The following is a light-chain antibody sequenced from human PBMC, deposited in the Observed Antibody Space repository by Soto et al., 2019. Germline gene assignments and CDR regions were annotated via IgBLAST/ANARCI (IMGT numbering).Light chain of an antibody. CDR2: KAS. V-gene: IGKV3-11*01. CDR1: QTVSSF. CDR3: QHHSNWPRA. Sequence: DIEMTQSPATLSLSAGDRATITCRASQTVSSFLARYQQKPGQAPRLLIYKASTFNTGIPARFSGSGSGTDFTLTISSLEPDDFAVYYCQHHSNWPRAFGQGTKVDIK. J-gene: IGKJ1*01.